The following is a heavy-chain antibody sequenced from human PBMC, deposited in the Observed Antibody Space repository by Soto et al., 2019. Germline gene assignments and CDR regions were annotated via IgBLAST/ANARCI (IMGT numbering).Heavy chain of an antibody. Sequence: QVQLVQSGAEVKKPGASVKVSCKTSGYTFTSYAMHWVRQAPGQRLEWMGWINAGNGNTKYSQKVQGRVTINIDTSASTAYMELSSLRSEDTAIYYCARALGGWPDYWGQGTLVTVSS. V-gene: IGHV1-3*01. CDR1: GYTFTSYA. CDR2: INAGNGNT. D-gene: IGHD6-19*01. CDR3: ARALGGWPDY. J-gene: IGHJ4*02.